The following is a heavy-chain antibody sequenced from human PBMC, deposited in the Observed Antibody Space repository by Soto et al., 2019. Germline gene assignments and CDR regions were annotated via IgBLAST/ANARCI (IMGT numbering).Heavy chain of an antibody. J-gene: IGHJ6*03. Sequence: PSETLSLTCTVSGGSISSYYWSWIRQPPGKGLEWIGYIYYSGSTNYNPSLKSRVTISVDTSKNQFSLKLSSVTAADTAVYYCARHIPNYYGSGSPNPYYYYMDVWGKGTTVTVSS. CDR2: IYYSGST. CDR3: ARHIPNYYGSGSPNPYYYYMDV. D-gene: IGHD3-10*01. V-gene: IGHV4-59*08. CDR1: GGSISSYY.